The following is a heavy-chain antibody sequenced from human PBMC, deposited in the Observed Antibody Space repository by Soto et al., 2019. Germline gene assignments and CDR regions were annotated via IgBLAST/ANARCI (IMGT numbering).Heavy chain of an antibody. Sequence: SETLSLTCGVFGGSISNSNWWTWVRQPPGKGLEWIGEIYHSGSTNYNSSLMSRVTISLDKVNNQFSLKLTSVTAADTAVYHCAHRPIVGAAIWGQGTLVTVSS. V-gene: IGHV4-4*02. CDR3: AHRPIVGAAI. CDR1: GGSISNSNW. J-gene: IGHJ4*02. CDR2: IYHSGST. D-gene: IGHD1-26*01.